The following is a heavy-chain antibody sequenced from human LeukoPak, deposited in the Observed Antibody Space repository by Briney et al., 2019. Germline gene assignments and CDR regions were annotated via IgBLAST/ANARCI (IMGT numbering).Heavy chain of an antibody. D-gene: IGHD6-19*01. CDR2: INAGNGNT. V-gene: IGHV1-3*01. Sequence: ASEKVSCKASGYTFTSYAMHWVRQAPGQRLEWMGWINAGNGNTKYSQKFQGRVTITRDTSASTAYMELSSLRSEDTAVYYCARSYSSGWYKFDYWGQGTLVTVSS. CDR1: GYTFTSYA. CDR3: ARSYSSGWYKFDY. J-gene: IGHJ4*02.